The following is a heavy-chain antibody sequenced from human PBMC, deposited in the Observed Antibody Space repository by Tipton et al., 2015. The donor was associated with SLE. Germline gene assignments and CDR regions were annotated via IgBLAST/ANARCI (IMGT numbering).Heavy chain of an antibody. CDR2: INHSGST. CDR3: ARGLYDSSGFDYWYFDL. J-gene: IGHJ2*01. D-gene: IGHD3-22*01. V-gene: IGHV4-34*01. CDR1: GGSFSGYY. Sequence: TLFLTCAVYGGSFSGYYWSWIRQPPGKGLEWIGEINHSGSTNYNPSLKSRVTISVDTSKNQFSLKLSSVTAADTAVYYCARGLYDSSGFDYWYFDLWGRGTLVTVSS.